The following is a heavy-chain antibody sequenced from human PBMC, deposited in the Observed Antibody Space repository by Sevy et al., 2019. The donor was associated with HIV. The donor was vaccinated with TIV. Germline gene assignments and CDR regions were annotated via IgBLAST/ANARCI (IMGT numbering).Heavy chain of an antibody. V-gene: IGHV3-30*18. J-gene: IGHJ4*02. CDR3: AKEGYDILTGFEPGNFDS. Sequence: GGSLRLSCAASGFTCGSYGMHWVRQAPGKGLEWVAVISYDGTIKSYADSVRGRFSISRDNADSTLYLLMDSLRAEDTAVYYCAKEGYDILTGFEPGNFDSWGQGTLVTVSS. D-gene: IGHD3-9*01. CDR2: ISYDGTIK. CDR1: GFTCGSYG.